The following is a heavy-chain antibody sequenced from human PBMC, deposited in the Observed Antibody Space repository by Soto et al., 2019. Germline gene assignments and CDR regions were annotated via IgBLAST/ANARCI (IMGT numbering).Heavy chain of an antibody. CDR2: INPSSGTT. D-gene: IGHD2-15*01. J-gene: IGHJ5*02. CDR3: ARADTRTWFDP. CDR1: GYTFTNYY. Sequence: QVQLVQSGAEVKKPGASVQVSCKASGYTFTNYYMHWVRQAPGEGLEWMGVINPSSGTTTYAQKFQGRVAMTGDTSTSTVYMELSSLRSEDTAVYYCARADTRTWFDPWGHGTLVTVSS. V-gene: IGHV1-46*03.